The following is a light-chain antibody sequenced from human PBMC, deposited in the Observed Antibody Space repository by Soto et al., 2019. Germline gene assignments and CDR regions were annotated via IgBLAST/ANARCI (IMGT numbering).Light chain of an antibody. V-gene: IGLV2-18*02. CDR3: SSYTSTSTYV. J-gene: IGLJ1*01. CDR1: SSYVGTYNR. Sequence: QSVLTQPPSVSGSPGQSVPISCTGTSSYVGTYNRVSWYQQPPGTAPRLMIYDVSNRPSGVPDRFSGSKSGNTVSLTISGLQAEDEADYYCSSYTSTSTYVFGTGTKVTVL. CDR2: DVS.